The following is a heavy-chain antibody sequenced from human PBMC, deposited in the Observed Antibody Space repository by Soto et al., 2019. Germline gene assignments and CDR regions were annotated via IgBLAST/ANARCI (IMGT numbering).Heavy chain of an antibody. CDR3: ARARIVGATSPFDY. J-gene: IGHJ4*02. CDR1: GGSISSGGYY. V-gene: IGHV4-31*03. CDR2: IYYSGST. D-gene: IGHD1-26*01. Sequence: SSETLSLTCTVSGGSISSGGYYWSWIRQHPGKGLEWIGYIYYSGSTYYNPSLKSRVTISVDTSKNQFSLKLSSVTAADTAVYYCARARIVGATSPFDYWGQGTLVTVS.